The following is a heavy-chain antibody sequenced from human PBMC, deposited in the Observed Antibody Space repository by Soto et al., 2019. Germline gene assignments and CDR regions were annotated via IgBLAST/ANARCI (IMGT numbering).Heavy chain of an antibody. J-gene: IGHJ4*02. D-gene: IGHD4-17*01. CDR2: IYWNDDK. CDR1: GFSLNTSGVG. V-gene: IGHV2-5*01. CDR3: THRPQYSDHIDY. Sequence: QITLKESGPPLVKPTQTLTLTCTFSGFSLNTSGVGVGWIRQFPGKALQWLALIYWNDDKRYSPSLARRLTITKDTSEHQVVLTMANMDLVDTATYYCTHRPQYSDHIDYWGQGTLVTVSS.